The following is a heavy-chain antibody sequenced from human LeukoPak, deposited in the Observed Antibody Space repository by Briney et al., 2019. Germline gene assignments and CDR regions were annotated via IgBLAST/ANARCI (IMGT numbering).Heavy chain of an antibody. D-gene: IGHD6-13*01. CDR2: ITNSGNSK. CDR1: EFTFSSYS. CDR3: ARAASSWYIDY. J-gene: IGHJ4*02. V-gene: IGHV3-48*01. Sequence: PGGSLRLSCAASEFTFSSYSMNWVRQAPGKGLEWVSYITNSGNSKSYADSVKGRFTISRDNTKNSLYLQMNGLRAEDTAVYYCARAASSWYIDYWGQGTLVTVSS.